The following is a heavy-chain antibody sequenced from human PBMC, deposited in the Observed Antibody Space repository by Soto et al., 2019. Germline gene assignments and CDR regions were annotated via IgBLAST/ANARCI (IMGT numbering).Heavy chain of an antibody. CDR1: GFTFSSYS. Sequence: EVQLVESGGGLVKPGESQRLACAGSGFTFSSYSFNWVRQAPGKGLEWVSSVSNGGSYTYYADSVKGRFTISRDNAENSAFLQMNSLRAEDTAVYYCSRDWDHMDVWGKGTTVTVS. CDR2: VSNGGSYT. CDR3: SRDWDHMDV. V-gene: IGHV3-21*01. D-gene: IGHD1-26*01. J-gene: IGHJ6*03.